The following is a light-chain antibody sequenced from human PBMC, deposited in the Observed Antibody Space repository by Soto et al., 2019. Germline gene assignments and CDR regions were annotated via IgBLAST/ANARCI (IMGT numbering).Light chain of an antibody. Sequence: DIPRTQPPASLSASVGDRVTITCRASRPMCGYLHWYQRKPGKATKLLVYAASRLQSGVPSRFSGSGSGTDFTLTISSLQPEDFASYYCQQSYRPPHTFGQGTKLEIK. CDR3: QQSYRPPHT. CDR1: RPMCGY. V-gene: IGKV1-39*01. CDR2: AAS. J-gene: IGKJ2*01.